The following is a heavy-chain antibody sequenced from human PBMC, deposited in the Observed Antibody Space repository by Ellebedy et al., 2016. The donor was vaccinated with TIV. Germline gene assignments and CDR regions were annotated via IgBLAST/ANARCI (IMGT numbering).Heavy chain of an antibody. CDR1: GYTFTSYG. J-gene: IGHJ5*02. CDR3: ARGEPRFDYSNGPLSENWFDP. Sequence: AASVKVSCKASGYTFTSYGISWVRQAPGQGLEWMGWISAYNGNTNYAQKLQGRVTMTTDTSTSTAYMELRSLRSDDTAVYYCARGEPRFDYSNGPLSENWFDPWGQGTLVTVSS. V-gene: IGHV1-18*01. CDR2: ISAYNGNT. D-gene: IGHD4-11*01.